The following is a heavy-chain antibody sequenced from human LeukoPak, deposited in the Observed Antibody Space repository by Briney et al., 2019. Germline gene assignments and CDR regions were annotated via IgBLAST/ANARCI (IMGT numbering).Heavy chain of an antibody. Sequence: GSLRLXCAASXNYWMHWVRQVPGKGLVWVSHINSDGSWTSYADSVKGRFTISKDNAKNTVYLQMNSLRAEDTAVYYCVSFYETYWGRGTLVTVSS. CDR2: INSDGSWT. V-gene: IGHV3-74*01. CDR3: VSFYETY. J-gene: IGHJ4*02. D-gene: IGHD2/OR15-2a*01. CDR1: XNYW.